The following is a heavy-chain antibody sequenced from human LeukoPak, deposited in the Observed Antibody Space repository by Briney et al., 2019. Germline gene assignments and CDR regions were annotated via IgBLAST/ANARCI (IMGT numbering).Heavy chain of an antibody. CDR3: ARLVYSSAHFDY. D-gene: IGHD4-11*01. V-gene: IGHV4-39*01. J-gene: IGHJ4*02. Sequence: SETLSLTCTVSGGSISSSSYYWGWIRQPPGKGLEWIGSMYYSGSTYYNPSLKSRVTISVDTSKNQFFLNLSSVTAADTAVYYCARLVYSSAHFDYWGQGTPVTVSS. CDR2: MYYSGST. CDR1: GGSISSSSYY.